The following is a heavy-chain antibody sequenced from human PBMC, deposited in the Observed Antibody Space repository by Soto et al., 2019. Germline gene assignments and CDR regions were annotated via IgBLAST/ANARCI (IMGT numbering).Heavy chain of an antibody. CDR3: ATGGMVRGVTRPQGWLDP. D-gene: IGHD3-10*01. V-gene: IGHV4-31*03. CDR2: IYYSGST. J-gene: IGHJ5*02. Sequence: PSETLSLTCTVSGGSISSGGYYWSWIRQHPGKGLEWIGYIYYSGSTYYNPSLKSRVTISVDTSKNQFSLKLSSVTAADTAVYYCATGGMVRGVTRPQGWLDPWGQGTLVTVSS. CDR1: GGSISSGGYY.